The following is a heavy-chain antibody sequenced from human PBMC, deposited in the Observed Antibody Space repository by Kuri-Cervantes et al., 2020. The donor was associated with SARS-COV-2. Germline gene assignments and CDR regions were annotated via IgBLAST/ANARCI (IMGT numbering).Heavy chain of an antibody. V-gene: IGHV3-21*01. CDR2: ISSSSGYI. CDR3: ARDRISSGWYVGYYFDY. Sequence: GESLKISCAASGFTFSSYSMNWVRQAPGKGLEWVSSISSSSGYIYYADSVKGRFTISRDNAKNSLYLQMNSLRAEDTAVCYCARDRISSGWYVGYYFDYWGQGTLVTVSS. CDR1: GFTFSSYS. D-gene: IGHD6-19*01. J-gene: IGHJ4*02.